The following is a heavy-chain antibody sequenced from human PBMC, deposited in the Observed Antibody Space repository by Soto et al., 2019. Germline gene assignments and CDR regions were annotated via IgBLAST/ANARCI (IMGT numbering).Heavy chain of an antibody. Sequence: YLRLSCAASGFTFDDYAMHWVRQAPGKGLEWVSGISWNSGSIGYADSVKGRFTISRDNAKNSLYLQMNSLRAEDTALYYCAKDSSYSNYYFDYWGQGTLVTVSS. V-gene: IGHV3-9*01. J-gene: IGHJ4*02. D-gene: IGHD4-4*01. CDR1: GFTFDDYA. CDR2: ISWNSGSI. CDR3: AKDSSYSNYYFDY.